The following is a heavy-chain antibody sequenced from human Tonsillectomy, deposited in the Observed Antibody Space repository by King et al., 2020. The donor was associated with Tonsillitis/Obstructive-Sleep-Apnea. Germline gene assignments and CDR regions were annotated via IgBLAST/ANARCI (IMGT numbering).Heavy chain of an antibody. V-gene: IGHV2-26*01. J-gene: IGHJ2*01. CDR2: IFSNDEK. Sequence: TLKESGPVLVKPTETLTLTCTVSGFSLSNTKMGVSWIRQPPGKALECLAPIFSNDEKSYSTSLKSKLTISKDTSRSQVVLTMTNMDPVDTATYYCARTRLTSGLGYFDLWGRGTLVTVSS. D-gene: IGHD1-14*01. CDR3: ARTRLTSGLGYFDL. CDR1: GFSLSNTKMG.